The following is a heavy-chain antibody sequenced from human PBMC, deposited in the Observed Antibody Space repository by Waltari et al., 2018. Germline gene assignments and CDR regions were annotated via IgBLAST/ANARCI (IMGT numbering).Heavy chain of an antibody. Sequence: QVQLVESGGGVVQPGRSLRLSCAASKFIFSTFAIHWVRQPPGKGLGVVAVTSPDGSNKDFADSVKGRFTLSRDNSKNTLYLQMSSLRAEDTAVYYCARRAHSGFDYWGQGALVTVSS. CDR2: TSPDGSNK. D-gene: IGHD1-26*01. J-gene: IGHJ4*02. V-gene: IGHV3-30*04. CDR3: ARRAHSGFDY. CDR1: KFIFSTFA.